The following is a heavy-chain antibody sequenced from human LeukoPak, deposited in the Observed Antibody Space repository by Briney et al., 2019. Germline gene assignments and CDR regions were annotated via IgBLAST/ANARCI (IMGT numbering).Heavy chain of an antibody. V-gene: IGHV3-30-3*01. CDR3: ASNLTVAGTYYYYGMDV. J-gene: IGHJ6*02. Sequence: GGSLRLSCAASGFTFSSYAMHWVRQAPGKGLEWVAVISYDGSNKYYADSVKGRFTISRDNSKNTLYLQMNSLRAEDTAVYYCASNLTVAGTYYYYGMDVWGQGTTVTVSS. CDR1: GFTFSSYA. D-gene: IGHD6-19*01. CDR2: ISYDGSNK.